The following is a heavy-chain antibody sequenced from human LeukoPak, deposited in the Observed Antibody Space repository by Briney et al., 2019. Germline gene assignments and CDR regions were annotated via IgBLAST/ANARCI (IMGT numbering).Heavy chain of an antibody. J-gene: IGHJ4*02. V-gene: IGHV5-51*01. CDR3: ARHGGPTMVASHYY. CDR2: IYPGDSDT. CDR1: GYSFTNYW. D-gene: IGHD4/OR15-4a*01. Sequence: GESLKISCKGSGYSFTNYWIAWVRQMPGKGLEWMGIIYPGDSDTRYSPSFQGQVTISADKSISTAYLQWSSLKASDIAIYYCARHGGPTMVASHYYWGQGTLVTVSS.